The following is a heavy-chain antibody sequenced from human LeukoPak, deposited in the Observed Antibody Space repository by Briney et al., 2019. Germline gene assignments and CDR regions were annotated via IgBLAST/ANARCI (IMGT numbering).Heavy chain of an antibody. V-gene: IGHV3-74*01. CDR3: ARDLRYDYVWGSYRWNEGFDY. CDR1: GFTFSSYW. J-gene: IGHJ4*02. Sequence: GGSLRLSCAASGFTFSSYWMHCVRQAPGKGLVWVSRINSDGSRTSYADSVKGRYTISRDNAKNTLYLQMNSLRAEDTAVYYCARDLRYDYVWGSYRWNEGFDYWGQGTLVTVSS. CDR2: INSDGSRT. D-gene: IGHD3-16*02.